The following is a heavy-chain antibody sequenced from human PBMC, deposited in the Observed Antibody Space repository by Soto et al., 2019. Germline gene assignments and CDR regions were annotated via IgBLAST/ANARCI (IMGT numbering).Heavy chain of an antibody. CDR1: GGSFSGYY. J-gene: IGHJ6*02. V-gene: IGHV4-34*01. CDR2: INHSGST. Sequence: PSETLSLTCAVYGGSFSGYYWSWIRQPPGKGLEWIGEINHSGSTNYNPSLKSRVTISIDTSKNQFSLKLSSVTAADTAVYYCARVFRAAANVRTGGSKSYSSYGMDVWGQGPRVTVPS. D-gene: IGHD6-13*01. CDR3: ARVFRAAANVRTGGSKSYSSYGMDV.